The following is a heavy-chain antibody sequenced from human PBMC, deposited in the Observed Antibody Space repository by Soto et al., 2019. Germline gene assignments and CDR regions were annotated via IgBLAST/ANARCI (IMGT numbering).Heavy chain of an antibody. J-gene: IGHJ5*02. V-gene: IGHV4-59*08. CDR3: ARGKNGYCHRRSWFAP. Sequence: PSETLSLTCTVSGGSISSYYWSWIRQPPGKGLEWIGYIYYSGSTNYNPSLKSRVTISVDTSKNQFSLKLSSVTAADTAVYYCARGKNGYCHRRSWFAPWGQGTLVTGS. CDR2: IYYSGST. CDR1: GGSISSYY. D-gene: IGHD5-18*01.